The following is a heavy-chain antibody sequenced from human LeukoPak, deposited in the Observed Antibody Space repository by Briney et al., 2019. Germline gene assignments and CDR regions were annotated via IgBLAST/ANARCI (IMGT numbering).Heavy chain of an antibody. D-gene: IGHD3-10*01. V-gene: IGHV5-51*01. CDR1: GYSFTSYW. CDR3: ARTTMVRGVTRHFDY. CDR2: IYPGDSDT. J-gene: IGHJ4*02. Sequence: GESLKISCKGFGYSFTSYWIGWVRQMPGKGLEWMGIIYPGDSDTRYSPSFQGQVTISADKSISTAYLQWSSLKASDTAMYYCARTTMVRGVTRHFDYWGQGTLVTVSS.